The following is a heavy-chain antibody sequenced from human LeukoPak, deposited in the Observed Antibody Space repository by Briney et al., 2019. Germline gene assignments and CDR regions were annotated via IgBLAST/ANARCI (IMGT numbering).Heavy chain of an antibody. J-gene: IGHJ3*02. CDR2: KYYSGDT. CDR3: ARHRLEGDTFDI. D-gene: IGHD3-3*01. V-gene: IGHV4-39*01. Sequence: SETLSLTCIVSGGSINSHYWAWIRQPPGKGLEWIGSKYYSGDTYYSPSLKSRVTISVDTSRNKFALKLNSVTAADTAVYFCARHRLEGDTFDIWGQGTKVTVSS. CDR1: GGSINSHY.